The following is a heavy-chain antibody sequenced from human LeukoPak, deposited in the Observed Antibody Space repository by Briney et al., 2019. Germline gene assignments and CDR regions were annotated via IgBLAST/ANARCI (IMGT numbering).Heavy chain of an antibody. CDR3: AKGPDSSGYGYYYGMVV. Sequence: ASVKVSCKASGYTFTSYYMHWVRQAPGQGLEWMGIINPSGASTYYADAVKGRFTISRDNSKNTLYLQMNSLRAEDTAVYYCAKGPDSSGYGYYYGMVVWGQGTTVTVSS. CDR1: GYTFTSYY. V-gene: IGHV1-46*04. CDR2: INPSGAST. D-gene: IGHD3-22*01. J-gene: IGHJ6*02.